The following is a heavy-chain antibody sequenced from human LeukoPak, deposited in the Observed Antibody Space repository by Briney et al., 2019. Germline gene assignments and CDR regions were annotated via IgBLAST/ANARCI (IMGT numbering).Heavy chain of an antibody. CDR1: GYTVTTYD. D-gene: IGHD6-19*01. V-gene: IGHV1-8*01. CDR2: RNPNSGNT. J-gene: IGHJ5*02. Sequence: ASGKVSGKASGYTVTTYDTNWGRQATGQGREWMGWRNPNSGNTGYAHKCQGRAPMTRNTSITTAYMELSSLRSEDTAVYYCARGRGSGHKENWFDPWGQGTLVTVSS. CDR3: ARGRGSGHKENWFDP.